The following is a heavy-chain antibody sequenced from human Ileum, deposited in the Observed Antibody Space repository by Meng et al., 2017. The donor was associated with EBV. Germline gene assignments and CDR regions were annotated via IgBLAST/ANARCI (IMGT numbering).Heavy chain of an antibody. J-gene: IGHJ4*02. CDR3: ASSDYYRSDY. CDR2: TSHSGST. V-gene: IGHV4-4*02. Sequence: QEAGPGLGQLWATLPLPCAVAGGSITRSDWWSWVRQPPGKGLEWIGETSHSGSTNYSPSLKSRVTISLDKSKNQLSLKLNSVTAADTAVYYCASSDYYRSDYWGQGTLVTVSS. D-gene: IGHD3-22*01. CDR1: GGSITRSDW.